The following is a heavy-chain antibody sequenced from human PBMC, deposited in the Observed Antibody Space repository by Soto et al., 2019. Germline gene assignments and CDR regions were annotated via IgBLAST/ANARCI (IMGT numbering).Heavy chain of an antibody. CDR3: ARGSDIAAAGTGAFDI. D-gene: IGHD6-13*01. Sequence: PGGSLRLSCAASGFTFSSYAMHWVRQAPGKGLEWVAVISYDGSNKYYADSVKGRFTISRDNSKNTLYLQMNSLRAEDTAVYYCARGSDIAAAGTGAFDIWGQGTMVTVSS. CDR1: GFTFSSYA. J-gene: IGHJ3*02. CDR2: ISYDGSNK. V-gene: IGHV3-30-3*01.